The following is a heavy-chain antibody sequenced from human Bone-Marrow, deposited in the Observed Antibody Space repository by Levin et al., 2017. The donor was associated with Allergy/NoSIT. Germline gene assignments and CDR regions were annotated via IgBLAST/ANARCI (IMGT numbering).Heavy chain of an antibody. D-gene: IGHD1-1*01. CDR2: ISSSSSYI. J-gene: IGHJ4*02. Sequence: GGSLRLSCAASGFTFNSYSMNWVRQAPGKGLEWVSSISSSSSYISYADSAKGRFSISRDNARNSLYLQMNSLRAEDTAVYYCAREVGAWNAHYFDFWGQGTLVTVSS. V-gene: IGHV3-21*01. CDR1: GFTFNSYS. CDR3: AREVGAWNAHYFDF.